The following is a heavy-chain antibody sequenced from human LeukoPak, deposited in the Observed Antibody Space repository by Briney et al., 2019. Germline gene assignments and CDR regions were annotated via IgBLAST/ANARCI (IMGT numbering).Heavy chain of an antibody. D-gene: IGHD1-26*01. J-gene: IGHJ4*02. CDR1: GFRISSYW. CDR2: IKQDVSEI. CDR3: ARYTGSYSAFDL. Sequence: PGGSLRLSCAASGFRISSYWMSWVRQAPGRGLEWVANIKQDVSEIYYVDSVKGRFTISRDSAKNSLYLQMNSLRVEDTGVYYCARYTGSYSAFDLWGQGTLVTVSS. V-gene: IGHV3-7*01.